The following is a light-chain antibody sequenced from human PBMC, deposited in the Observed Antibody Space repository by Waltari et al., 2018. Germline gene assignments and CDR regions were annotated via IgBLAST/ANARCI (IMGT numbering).Light chain of an antibody. CDR1: QPVDRNF. V-gene: IGKV3-20*01. CDR2: GAS. CDR3: HEHGHPPYT. Sequence: EIALRQSPDTLSLSPGQRATLSCRASQPVDRNFLVWLQLKPAQAPRLLIYGASTRATGIPDRCSGRGSGTDFTLTINRMEPEDSAVYDCHEHGHPPYTFGQGTKLEIK. J-gene: IGKJ2*01.